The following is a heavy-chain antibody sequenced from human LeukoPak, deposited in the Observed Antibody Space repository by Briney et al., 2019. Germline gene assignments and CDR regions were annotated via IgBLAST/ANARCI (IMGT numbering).Heavy chain of an antibody. V-gene: IGHV2-5*01. J-gene: IGHJ4*02. CDR1: GFSLNTRGVG. Sequence: SGPTLVNPTQTLTLTCTFSGFSLNTRGVGVAWIRQPPGKALEWLALIYWNDDNRYSPSLKRRLTITKDTSKNQVVLTMTNMDPVDTATYYCAHSTFDSGNSYFDQWGQGTLVTVSS. CDR2: IYWNDDN. D-gene: IGHD3-16*01. CDR3: AHSTFDSGNSYFDQ.